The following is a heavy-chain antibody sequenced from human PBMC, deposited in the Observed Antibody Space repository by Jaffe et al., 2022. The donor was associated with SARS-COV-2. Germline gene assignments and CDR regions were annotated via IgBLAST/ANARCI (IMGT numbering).Heavy chain of an antibody. CDR2: IYYSGST. V-gene: IGHV4-39*01. J-gene: IGHJ4*02. D-gene: IGHD3-22*01. Sequence: QLQLQESGPGLVKPSETLSLTCTVSGGSISSSNYYWGWIRQPPGKGLEWIGSIYYSGSTYYNPSLKSRVTISVDTSKNQFSLRLSSVTAADTAVYYCARHRPTMIVVVNFDYWGQGTLVTVSS. CDR3: ARHRPTMIVVVNFDY. CDR1: GGSISSSNYY.